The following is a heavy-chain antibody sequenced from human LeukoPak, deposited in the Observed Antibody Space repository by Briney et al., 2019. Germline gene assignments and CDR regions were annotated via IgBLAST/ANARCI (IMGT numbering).Heavy chain of an antibody. CDR2: INPNSGGT. J-gene: IGHJ4*02. D-gene: IGHD2-2*01. V-gene: IGHV1-2*06. Sequence: ASVKVSCKTSGYTFTGYYMHWVRQAPGQGLEWTGRINPNSGGTNYAQRFQGRVTVTRDTSVSTAYMELSRLRSDDTAVYYCARGSSTSLLTVLGDYWGQGTLATVSS. CDR1: GYTFTGYY. CDR3: ARGSSTSLLTVLGDY.